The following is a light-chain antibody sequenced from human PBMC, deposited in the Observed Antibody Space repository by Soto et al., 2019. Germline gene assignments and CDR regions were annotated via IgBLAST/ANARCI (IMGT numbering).Light chain of an antibody. CDR2: EGS. J-gene: IGLJ3*02. CDR3: CSYAGSTTWV. Sequence: QSALTQPASVSGSPGQSITISCTGTSSDVGGQKLVSWYQQHPGKAPKVLLYEGSERRSGVSDRFSGSKSGNTASLTISGLQAEDEADYYCCSYAGSTTWVFGGGTKLTVL. V-gene: IGLV2-23*01. CDR1: SSDVGGQKL.